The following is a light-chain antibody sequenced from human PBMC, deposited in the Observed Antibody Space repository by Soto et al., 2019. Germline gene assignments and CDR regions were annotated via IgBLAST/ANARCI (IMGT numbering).Light chain of an antibody. Sequence: QSVLTQPPSVSGAPGQRVTISCTGSSSNIGAGYDVHWYQQLPGTAPKLLIYRNSNRPSGVPDRFSGSKSGTSDSLAITGLQAEDEADYYCQSCDSSLSGSGVFGTGTKLTVL. J-gene: IGLJ1*01. CDR3: QSCDSSLSGSGV. V-gene: IGLV1-40*01. CDR2: RNS. CDR1: SSNIGAGYD.